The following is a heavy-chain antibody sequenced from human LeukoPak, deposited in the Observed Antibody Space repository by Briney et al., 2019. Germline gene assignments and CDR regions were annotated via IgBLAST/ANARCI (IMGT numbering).Heavy chain of an antibody. CDR2: MSTSGTYT. CDR1: GFPFTPYT. D-gene: IGHD6-19*01. CDR3: AREGSSEEFDY. V-gene: IGHV3-21*01. Sequence: GGCLRLSCAASGFPFTPYTMNWIRQAPGKGLEWVASMSTSGTYTYYADSVKGRFTVSRDNAKNSLYLQVNSLRAEDTAVYYCAREGSSEEFDYWGQGTLVTVSS. J-gene: IGHJ4*02.